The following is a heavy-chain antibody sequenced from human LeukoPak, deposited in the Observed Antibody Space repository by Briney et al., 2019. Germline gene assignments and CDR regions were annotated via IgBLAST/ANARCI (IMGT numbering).Heavy chain of an antibody. CDR1: GFTFSSYA. D-gene: IGHD1-7*01. J-gene: IGHJ4*02. Sequence: GGSLRLSCSASGFTFSSYAMHWVRQAPGKGLEYVSAISSNGGSTYYADSVKGRFTISRDNSKNTLYLQMSSLRAEDTAVYHCVKAPTGTTDYWGQGTLVTVSS. CDR3: VKAPTGTTDY. V-gene: IGHV3-64D*06. CDR2: ISSNGGST.